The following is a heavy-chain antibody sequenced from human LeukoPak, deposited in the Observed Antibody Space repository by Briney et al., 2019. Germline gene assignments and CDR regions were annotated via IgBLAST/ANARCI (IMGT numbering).Heavy chain of an antibody. CDR1: GFTFSSYA. CDR2: LSGSGDRI. V-gene: IGHV3-23*01. J-gene: IGHJ6*02. D-gene: IGHD3-16*01. CDR3: ANGAPYYYYTVDV. Sequence: GGSLRLSCAVSGFTFSSYAMSWVRQAPGKGLEWVSGLSGSGDRIYYADSVKGRFTISRDNSKNTLYLQMNSLRAEDTAVYYCANGAPYYYYTVDVWGQGTTVTVSS.